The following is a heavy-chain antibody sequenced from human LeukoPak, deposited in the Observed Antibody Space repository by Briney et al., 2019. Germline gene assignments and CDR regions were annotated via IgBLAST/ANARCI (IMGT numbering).Heavy chain of an antibody. CDR1: GFTFNDYW. CDR2: IKGDGSST. J-gene: IGHJ4*02. D-gene: IGHD3-10*01. V-gene: IGHV3-74*01. Sequence: PGGSLRLSCAAPGFTFNDYWMHWVRQAPGKGLVWVSRIKGDGSSTTYADSVKGRFTISRDNAKNTLYLQMNSLRAEDTAVYYCARDLSYSLEYWGQGTLVTVSS. CDR3: ARDLSYSLEY.